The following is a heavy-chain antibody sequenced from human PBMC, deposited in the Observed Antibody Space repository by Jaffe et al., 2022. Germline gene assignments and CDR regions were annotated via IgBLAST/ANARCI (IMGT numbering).Heavy chain of an antibody. CDR2: IYYSGST. J-gene: IGHJ5*02. Sequence: QVQLQESGPGLVKPSETLSLTCTVSGGSISSYYWSWIRQPPGKGLEWIGYIYYSGSTNYNPSLKSRVTISVDTSKNQFSLKLSSVTAADTAVYYCARGGIMIPPSNWFDPWGQGTLVTVSS. CDR3: ARGGIMIPPSNWFDP. CDR1: GGSISSYY. V-gene: IGHV4-59*01. D-gene: IGHD3-16*01.